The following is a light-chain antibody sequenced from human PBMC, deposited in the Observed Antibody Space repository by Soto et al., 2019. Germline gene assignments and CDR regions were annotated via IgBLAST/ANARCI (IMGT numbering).Light chain of an antibody. V-gene: IGKV1-5*03. CDR1: QSIATY. CDR3: QQSSNYVWT. Sequence: DIQMTQSPSALSASIGDRVTITCRASQSIATYLAWYQQKPGKAPKLLIYKASSLESGVPSRFSGSGSGTRFTLTISGLQPDDFATYYCQQSSNYVWTFGQGTKVDIK. J-gene: IGKJ1*01. CDR2: KAS.